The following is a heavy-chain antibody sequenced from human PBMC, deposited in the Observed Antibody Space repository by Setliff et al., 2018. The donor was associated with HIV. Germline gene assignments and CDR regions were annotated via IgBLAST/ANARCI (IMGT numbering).Heavy chain of an antibody. D-gene: IGHD3-22*01. CDR1: GASISSGGYS. Sequence: TLSLTCAVSGASISSGGYSWSWIRQPPGKGLEWIGNVYHSGHTYYNPSLKSRVTISIDRSKNQFSLRLTSVTAADTAVYYCVRGDSTGYFREPQYFQHWGQGTLVTVTS. J-gene: IGHJ1*01. CDR3: VRGDSTGYFREPQYFQH. V-gene: IGHV4-30-2*01. CDR2: VYHSGHT.